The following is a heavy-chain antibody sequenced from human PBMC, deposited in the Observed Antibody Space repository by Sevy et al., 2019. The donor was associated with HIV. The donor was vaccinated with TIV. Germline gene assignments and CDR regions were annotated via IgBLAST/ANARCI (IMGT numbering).Heavy chain of an antibody. CDR3: ARDLIIWDRGVGDNDGFDI. CDR2: IYKTGNT. Sequence: GGSLRLSCAASGFTFDDYTMHWVRQAPGKGLEWVSIIYKTGNTLYADSVQGRFTISRDNYKNTVYLQVDSLRAEDTAVYYCARDLIIWDRGVGDNDGFDIWGQGTLVTVSS. J-gene: IGHJ3*02. CDR1: GFTFDDYT. D-gene: IGHD3-16*01. V-gene: IGHV3-53*01.